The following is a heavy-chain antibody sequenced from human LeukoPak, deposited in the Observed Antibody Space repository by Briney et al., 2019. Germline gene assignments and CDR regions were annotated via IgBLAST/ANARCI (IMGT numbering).Heavy chain of an antibody. V-gene: IGHV3-21*01. CDR3: ARVIGDYGWGYYFDY. D-gene: IGHD4-17*01. Sequence: GGSLRLSCAASGFTFSAYSMNWVRQAPGKGLEWVSSFTPSSSSIFYADSVKGRFTISRDNAKNSLYLQMNSLRAEDTAVYYCARVIGDYGWGYYFDYWGQGTLVTVSS. J-gene: IGHJ4*02. CDR1: GFTFSAYS. CDR2: FTPSSSSI.